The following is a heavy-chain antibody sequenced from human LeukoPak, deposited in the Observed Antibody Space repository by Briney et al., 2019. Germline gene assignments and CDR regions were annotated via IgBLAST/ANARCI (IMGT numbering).Heavy chain of an antibody. CDR1: DYSISSGYGYY. V-gene: IGHV4-38-2*02. CDR2: IYHSGIT. D-gene: IGHD1-26*01. CDR3: ARRRSGSLRLDY. Sequence: SETLSLTCTVSDYSISSGYGYYWGWIRQPPGKGLEWIGNIYHSGITYYNHFNSSLKSRVTISIDTSKNQFSLKLSSVTAADTAVYYCARRRSGSLRLDYWGQGTLVTVSS. J-gene: IGHJ4*02.